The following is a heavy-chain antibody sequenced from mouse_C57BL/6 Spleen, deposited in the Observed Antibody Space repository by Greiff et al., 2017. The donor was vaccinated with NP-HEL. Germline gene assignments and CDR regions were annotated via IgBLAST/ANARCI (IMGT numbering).Heavy chain of an antibody. CDR3: TILRGY. Sequence: QVHVKQSGAELVRPGASVTLSCKASGYTFTDYEMHWVKQTPVHGLEWIGAIDPETGGTAYNQKFKGKAILTADKSSSTAYMELRSLTSEDSAVYYCTILRGYWGQGTTLTVSS. CDR1: GYTFTDYE. CDR2: IDPETGGT. D-gene: IGHD1-1*01. J-gene: IGHJ2*01. V-gene: IGHV1-15*01.